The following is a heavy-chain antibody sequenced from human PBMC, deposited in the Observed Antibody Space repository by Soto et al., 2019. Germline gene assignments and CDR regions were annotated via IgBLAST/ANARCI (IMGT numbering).Heavy chain of an antibody. V-gene: IGHV3-73*01. J-gene: IGHJ6*03. CDR2: IRSKTNNYAT. Sequence: EVHLVESGGGLVQPGGSLKLACLASGFPLSDSAIHWVRKASGKGLEWVGRIRSKTNNYATTYGAPVRGRFTLSRDDSKNTAYLQMNNLESEDAAVYYWTRHAGGQVEHSFYYYFMHLWGKGTTVSV. CDR1: GFPLSDSA. D-gene: IGHD2-15*01. CDR3: TRHAGGQVEHSFYYYFMHL.